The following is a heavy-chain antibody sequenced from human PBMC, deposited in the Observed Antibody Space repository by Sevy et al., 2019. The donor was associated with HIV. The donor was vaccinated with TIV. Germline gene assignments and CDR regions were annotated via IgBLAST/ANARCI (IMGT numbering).Heavy chain of an antibody. J-gene: IGHJ1*01. CDR3: VRDIESLTCSSWTCGPEYFQL. V-gene: IGHV3-21*01. Sequence: GGSLRLSCAASGFTFSSYSMNWVRQAPGKGLEWVSSITSSSSHIYYAHSRRGRFTISRDNAKNSLYLQMNNLRAEVTAIYYGVRDIESLTCSSWTCGPEYFQLWGQGTLVTVSS. CDR1: GFTFSSYS. D-gene: IGHD6-13*01. CDR2: ITSSSSHI.